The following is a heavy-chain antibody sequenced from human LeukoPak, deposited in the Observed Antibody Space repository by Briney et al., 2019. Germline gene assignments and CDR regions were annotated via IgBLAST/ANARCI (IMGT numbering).Heavy chain of an antibody. D-gene: IGHD1-26*01. CDR1: GFAFSSYS. CDR3: TRGGAGYPFDY. V-gene: IGHV3-21*01. CDR2: ISSSSSYI. J-gene: IGHJ4*02. Sequence: GGSLRLSCAASGFAFSSYSLNWVRQAPGKGLEWVSSISSSSSYIYYADSVKGRFTISRDNAKNSLYLQMNSLRAEDTAVYYCTRGGAGYPFDYWGQGTLVTVSS.